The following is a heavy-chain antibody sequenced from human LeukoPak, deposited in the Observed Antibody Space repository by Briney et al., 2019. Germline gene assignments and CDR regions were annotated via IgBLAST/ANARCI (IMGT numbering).Heavy chain of an antibody. V-gene: IGHV3-30*04. J-gene: IGHJ4*02. CDR1: GSTFSNYA. D-gene: IGHD5-12*01. CDR2: ISYDGSNK. Sequence: SCTASGSTFSNYAMHWVRQAPGKGVGWVAVISYDGSNKYYADSVKGRFTISRDNSKNTLYLQMNSLRAEDTAVYYCARGSDQRGYSGEIDYWGQGTLVTVSS. CDR3: ARGSDQRGYSGEIDY.